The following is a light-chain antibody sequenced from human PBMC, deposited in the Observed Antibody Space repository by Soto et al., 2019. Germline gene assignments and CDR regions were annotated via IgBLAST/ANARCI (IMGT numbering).Light chain of an antibody. J-gene: IGLJ3*02. CDR1: SGDVGGYNY. Sequence: QSALTQPASVSGSPGQSITISCTGTSGDVGGYNYVSWYQLDPGKAPKLIIYEVNNRPSGVSNRFSGSKSSNTASLTISGLQAEDEADYYCTSYTSSGPWVFGGGTKLTVL. CDR2: EVN. V-gene: IGLV2-14*01. CDR3: TSYTSSGPWV.